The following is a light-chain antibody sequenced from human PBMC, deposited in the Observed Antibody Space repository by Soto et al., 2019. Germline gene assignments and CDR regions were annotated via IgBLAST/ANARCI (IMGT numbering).Light chain of an antibody. CDR1: QSISSW. CDR3: QQSNSYSLT. J-gene: IGKJ4*01. V-gene: IGKV1-5*01. CDR2: DAS. Sequence: DIQMTQSPSTLSASVGDRVTITCRASQSISSWLAWYQQKPGKAPKLLIYDASSLESGVPSRFSGSGSGTQFALTISSLQPDDFAPYYCQQSNSYSLTFGGGTKVEIK.